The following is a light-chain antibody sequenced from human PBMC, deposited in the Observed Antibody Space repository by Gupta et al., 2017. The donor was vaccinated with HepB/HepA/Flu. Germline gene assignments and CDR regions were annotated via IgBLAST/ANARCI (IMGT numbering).Light chain of an antibody. J-gene: IGKJ1*01. CDR1: QSVSSN. CDR2: GAS. V-gene: IGKV3-15*01. Sequence: EIVMTQSPATLSVSPGERATLSCRASQSVSSNLAWYQQKPGQAPRLLIYGASTRATGIPARFSGSGSGTEFTLTISSLQSEDFAVYYCQQCKNWPRWTFGQGTKLEIK. CDR3: QQCKNWPRWT.